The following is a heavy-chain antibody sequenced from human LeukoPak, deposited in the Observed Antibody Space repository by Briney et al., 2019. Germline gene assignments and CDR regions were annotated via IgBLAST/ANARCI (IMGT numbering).Heavy chain of an antibody. J-gene: IGHJ4*02. Sequence: AGGSLRLSCGASGFTFSTYAMTWVRQAPGKGLEWVSTISGVGGSTYYADSVKGRFTISRDNSKNTLYLHMNSLRPEDTAVYFCASALSAFSSGWYGDWGQGTLVTVSS. V-gene: IGHV3-23*01. CDR2: ISGVGGST. CDR1: GFTFSTYA. D-gene: IGHD6-19*01. CDR3: ASALSAFSSGWYGD.